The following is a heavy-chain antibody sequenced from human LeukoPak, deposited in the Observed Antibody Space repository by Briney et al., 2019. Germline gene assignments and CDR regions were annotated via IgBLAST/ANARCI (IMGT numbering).Heavy chain of an antibody. J-gene: IGHJ4*02. D-gene: IGHD2-21*01. CDR3: ARGVVSDPHFDY. Sequence: ASVKVSCKASGYTFTSYDINWVRQATGQGLEWMGWMNPNSGNTGYAQKFQGRVTITRNTSISTAHMELSSLRSEDTAVYYCARGVVSDPHFDYWGQGTLVTVSS. CDR1: GYTFTSYD. CDR2: MNPNSGNT. V-gene: IGHV1-8*03.